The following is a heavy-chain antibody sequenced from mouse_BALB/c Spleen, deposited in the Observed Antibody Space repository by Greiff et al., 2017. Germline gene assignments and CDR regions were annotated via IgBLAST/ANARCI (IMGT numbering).Heavy chain of an antibody. CDR3: ASSVYDGFYY. CDR2: ISYSGST. Sequence: EVMLVESGPGLVKPSQSLSLTCTVTGYSITSDYAWNWIRQFPGNKLEWMGYISYSGSTSYNPSLKSRISITRDTSKNQFFLQLNSVTTEDTATYYCASSVYDGFYYWGQGTTLTVSS. D-gene: IGHD2-3*01. V-gene: IGHV3-2*02. CDR1: GYSITSDYA. J-gene: IGHJ2*01.